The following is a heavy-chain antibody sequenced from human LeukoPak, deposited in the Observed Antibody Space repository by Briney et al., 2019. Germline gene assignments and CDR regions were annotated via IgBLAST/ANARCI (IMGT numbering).Heavy chain of an antibody. CDR2: INHSGST. V-gene: IGHV4-34*01. Sequence: KPSETLSLTCAVYGGSFSGYYWSWIRQPPGKGLEWIGEINHSGSTNYNPSLKSRVTISVDTSKNQFSLKLSSVTAADTAVYYCARVNTQGVPSPWGQGILVTVSS. J-gene: IGHJ5*02. CDR3: ARVNTQGVPSP. D-gene: IGHD3-16*01. CDR1: GGSFSGYY.